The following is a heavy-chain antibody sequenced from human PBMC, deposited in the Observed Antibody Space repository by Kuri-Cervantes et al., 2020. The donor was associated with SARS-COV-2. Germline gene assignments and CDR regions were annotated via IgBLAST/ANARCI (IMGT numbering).Heavy chain of an antibody. CDR2: IRYDGSNK. Sequence: GGSLRLSCAASGFTFSSYGMHWVRQAPGKGLEWVAVIRYDGSNKYYADSVKGRFTISRDNAKNSLYLQMNSLRAEDTAVYYCARDRTILDYFDYWGQGTLVTVSS. CDR1: GFTFSSYG. V-gene: IGHV3-33*08. CDR3: ARDRTILDYFDY. D-gene: IGHD3-9*01. J-gene: IGHJ4*02.